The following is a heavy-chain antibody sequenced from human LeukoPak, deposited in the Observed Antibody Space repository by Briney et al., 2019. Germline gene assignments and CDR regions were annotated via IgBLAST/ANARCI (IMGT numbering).Heavy chain of an antibody. CDR1: GFTFRSHA. V-gene: IGHV3-23*01. CDR3: ARDQPKKDSSGYYLADILDY. J-gene: IGHJ4*02. Sequence: GGSLRLSCVGSGFTFRSHAMSWVRQAPEKGLEFVSGIYENGGTTYYADSVKGRFSISRDNSKNTLYLQMNSLRAEDTAVYYCARDQPKKDSSGYYLADILDYWGQGTLVTVSS. CDR2: IYENGGTT. D-gene: IGHD3-22*01.